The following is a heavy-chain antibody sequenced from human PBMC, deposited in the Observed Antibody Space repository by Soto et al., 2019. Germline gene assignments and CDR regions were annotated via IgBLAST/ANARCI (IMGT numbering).Heavy chain of an antibody. CDR3: ARGRYGDY. CDR1: GYAFTTYG. V-gene: IGHV1-18*01. D-gene: IGHD1-1*01. CDR2: ISARSGNT. Sequence: QVHLVQSGAEVKKPGASVKVSCKGSGYAFTTYGITWVRQAPGQGLEWMGWISARSGNTNYAQKLQGRVTVTRDTSTSTAYMELRSLRSDDTAVYYCARGRYGDYWGQGALVTVSS. J-gene: IGHJ4*02.